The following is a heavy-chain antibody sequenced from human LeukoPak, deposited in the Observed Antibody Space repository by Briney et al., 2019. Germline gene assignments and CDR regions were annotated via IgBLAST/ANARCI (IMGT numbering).Heavy chain of an antibody. D-gene: IGHD6-13*01. Sequence: SETLSLTCSISGGSIESATSYWSWIRQPAGKGLEWIGRTHSSGSTNYNPSLKSRVTISVDTSKNQFSLKLTSVTAADTAVYYCARAGSWQGALDYWGQGTLVTVSA. CDR3: ARAGSWQGALDY. CDR1: GGSIESATSY. J-gene: IGHJ4*02. V-gene: IGHV4-61*02. CDR2: THSSGST.